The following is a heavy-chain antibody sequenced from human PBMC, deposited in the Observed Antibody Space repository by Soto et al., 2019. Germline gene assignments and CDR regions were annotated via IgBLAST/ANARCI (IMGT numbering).Heavy chain of an antibody. CDR1: GGTFSSYA. D-gene: IGHD3-3*01. CDR2: IIPIFGTA. Sequence: SVKVSCKASGGTFSSYAISWVRQAPGQGLEWMGGIIPIFGTANYAQKFQGRVTITADESTSTAYMELSSLRSEDTAVYDCASKATGLRFLEWFQYGMDVWGQGTTVTVSS. CDR3: ASKATGLRFLEWFQYGMDV. J-gene: IGHJ6*02. V-gene: IGHV1-69*13.